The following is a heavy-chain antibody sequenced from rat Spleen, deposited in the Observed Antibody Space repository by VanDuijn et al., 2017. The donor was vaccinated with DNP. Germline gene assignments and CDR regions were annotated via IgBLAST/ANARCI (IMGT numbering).Heavy chain of an antibody. Sequence: EVQFQESGPGLVKSSQSLSLTCSVTGYSITSNYWAWIRKFPGNKMEWMGYINYSGATAYNPSLRSRISITRHTSKNQFFLQLNSVTTEDTATYYCARGLNYGGYIYSWYFDFWGPGTMVTVSS. V-gene: IGHV3-1*01. D-gene: IGHD1-11*01. CDR1: GYSITSNY. CDR3: ARGLNYGGYIYSWYFDF. J-gene: IGHJ1*01. CDR2: INYSGAT.